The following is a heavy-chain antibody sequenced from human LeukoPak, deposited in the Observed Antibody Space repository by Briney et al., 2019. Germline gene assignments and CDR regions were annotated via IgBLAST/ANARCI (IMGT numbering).Heavy chain of an antibody. D-gene: IGHD2-21*01. J-gene: IGHJ4*02. CDR2: ISWNSGSI. Sequence: GGSLRLSCTASGFTFINYSMNWVRQAPGKGLEWVSGISWNSGSIGYADSVKGRFTISRDNAKNSLYLQMNSLRAEDMALYYCAKGAVVVSRTNFDYWGQGTLVTVSS. CDR1: GFTFINYS. V-gene: IGHV3-9*03. CDR3: AKGAVVVSRTNFDY.